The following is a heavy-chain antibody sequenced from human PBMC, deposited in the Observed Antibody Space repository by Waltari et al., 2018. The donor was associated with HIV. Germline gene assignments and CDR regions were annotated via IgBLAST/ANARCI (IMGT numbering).Heavy chain of an antibody. Sequence: QVQLQESGPGLVKPSETLSLTCTVSGDSISSAFYWGWIRQPPGKGLEWIGSVYHTGSTYYNPSCKSRVIISVDTSKKQFSLKLSSVTAADTAVYYCARGVAITGSTSRLYYGIDVWGQGTTVTVSS. D-gene: IGHD1-20*01. V-gene: IGHV4-38-2*02. CDR3: ARGVAITGSTSRLYYGIDV. J-gene: IGHJ6*02. CDR2: VYHTGST. CDR1: GDSISSAFY.